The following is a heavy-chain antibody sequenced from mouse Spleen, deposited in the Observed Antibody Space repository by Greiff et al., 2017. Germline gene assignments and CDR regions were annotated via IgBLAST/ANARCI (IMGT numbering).Heavy chain of an antibody. CDR3: AIDGNYGYFDV. V-gene: IGHV1-74*01. CDR1: GYTFTSYW. J-gene: IGHJ1*01. CDR2: IHPSDSDT. D-gene: IGHD2-1*01. Sequence: QVQLKQPGAELVKPGASVKVSCKASGYTFTSYWMHWVKQRPGQGLEWIGRIHPSDSDTNYNQKFKGKATLTVDKSSSTAYMQLSSLTSEDSAVYYCAIDGNYGYFDVWGAGTTVTVSS.